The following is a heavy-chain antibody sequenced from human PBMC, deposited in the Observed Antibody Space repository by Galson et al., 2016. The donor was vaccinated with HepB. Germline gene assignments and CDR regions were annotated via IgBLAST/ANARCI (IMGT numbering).Heavy chain of an antibody. D-gene: IGHD1-14*01. V-gene: IGHV4-59*02. CDR2: IYYSGST. CDR3: ARAPPARPLGRYYYIDV. J-gene: IGHJ6*03. Sequence: SETLSLTCNVSGGSVSAYYWTWIRQAPGKGLEWIGYIYYSGSTDRNPSLKSRVTISVDTSKNQFLLTLRSVTAADTAVYYCARAPPARPLGRYYYIDVWGKGTTVTV. CDR1: GGSVSAYY.